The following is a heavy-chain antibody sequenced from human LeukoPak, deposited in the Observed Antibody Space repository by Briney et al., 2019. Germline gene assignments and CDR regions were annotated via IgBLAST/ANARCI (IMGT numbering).Heavy chain of an antibody. CDR1: GFTFSSYA. Sequence: GGSLRLSCAASGFTFSSYAMHWVRQAPGKGLEWVAVISYDGSNKYYADSVKGRFTISRDNSKNTLYLQMNSLRAEDTAVYYCARGFPGYSSGRSPYYFDYWGQGTLATVSS. CDR2: ISYDGSNK. V-gene: IGHV3-30-3*01. D-gene: IGHD6-19*01. J-gene: IGHJ4*02. CDR3: ARGFPGYSSGRSPYYFDY.